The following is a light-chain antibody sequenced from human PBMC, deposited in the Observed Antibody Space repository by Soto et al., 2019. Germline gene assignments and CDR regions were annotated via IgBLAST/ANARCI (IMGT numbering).Light chain of an antibody. V-gene: IGKV3-20*01. CDR1: QSVNRGY. J-gene: IGKJ2*01. Sequence: ETVMTQSPATLSVSPGERGTLSCRASQSVNRGYLAWYQQKPGQAPRLLIYAASARATGTPDRFGGSGSGTDFTLTISRLEPEDFAVYYCQFYEGSPVMYTFGQGTKLEIK. CDR3: QFYEGSPVMYT. CDR2: AAS.